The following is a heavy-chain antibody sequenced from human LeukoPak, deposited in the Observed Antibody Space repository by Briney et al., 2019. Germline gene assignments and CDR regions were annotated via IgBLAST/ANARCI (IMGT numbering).Heavy chain of an antibody. CDR2: IYYSGST. D-gene: IGHD3-22*01. J-gene: IGHJ4*02. CDR1: GGSISSYY. CDR3: ARAGYYYDSSGQGTFDY. V-gene: IGHV4-59*01. Sequence: SETLSLTCTVSGGSISSYYWSWIRQPPGKGLEWIGYIYYSGSTNYNPSLKSRVTISVDTSKNQFSLKLSSVTAADTAVYYCARAGYYYDSSGQGTFDYWGQGTLVTVSS.